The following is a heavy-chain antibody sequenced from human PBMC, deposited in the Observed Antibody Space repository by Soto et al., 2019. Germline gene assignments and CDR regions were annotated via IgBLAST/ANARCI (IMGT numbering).Heavy chain of an antibody. V-gene: IGHV3-23*01. CDR1: GFTFISYA. Sequence: EVQLLESGGGLLQPWGSLRLSCAASGFTFISYAMRWFRQAPVKGLEWVSAISGSGDSTYYADSVKGRFTISRDNSKNTLYLQMNSLRAEDTAVYYCARRGSGRYYDYWGQGTLVTVSS. J-gene: IGHJ4*02. D-gene: IGHD1-26*01. CDR3: ARRGSGRYYDY. CDR2: ISGSGDST.